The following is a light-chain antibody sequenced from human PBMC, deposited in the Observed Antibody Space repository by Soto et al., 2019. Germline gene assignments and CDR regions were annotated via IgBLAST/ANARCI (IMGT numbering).Light chain of an antibody. J-gene: IGLJ3*02. CDR1: SSDVGGYNY. CDR2: EVS. CDR3: SSYTSSSTRV. V-gene: IGLV2-14*01. Sequence: QSVLTQPASVSGSPGQSITISCTGTSSDVGGYNYDSWYQQHPGKAPQLMIYEVSNRPSGVSNRFSGSKSGNTASLTISGLQAEDEADYYCSSYTSSSTRVFGGGTKLTVL.